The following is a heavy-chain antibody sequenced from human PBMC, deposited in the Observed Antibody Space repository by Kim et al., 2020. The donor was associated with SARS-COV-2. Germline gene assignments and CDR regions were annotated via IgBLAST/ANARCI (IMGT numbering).Heavy chain of an antibody. CDR1: GGSISSYY. V-gene: IGHV4-59*01. J-gene: IGHJ4*02. D-gene: IGHD2-2*01. Sequence: SETLSLTCTVSGGSISSYYWSWIRQPPGNGLEWIGYIYYSGSTNYNPSLKSRVTISVDTSKNQFSLKLSSVTAADAAVYYCARDRGRVVPAAYFDYWGQGTLVTVSS. CDR2: IYYSGST. CDR3: ARDRGRVVPAAYFDY.